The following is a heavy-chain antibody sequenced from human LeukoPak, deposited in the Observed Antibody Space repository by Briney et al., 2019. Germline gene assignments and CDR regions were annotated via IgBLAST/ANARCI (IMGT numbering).Heavy chain of an antibody. V-gene: IGHV3-53*01. J-gene: IGHJ4*02. CDR2: IYSGGNT. Sequence: GGSLRLSCTVSGFTVSSNSISWVRQAPGKGLEWVSFIYSGGNTHYSDSVKGRFTISRDNSKNTLYLQMNSLRADDTAVYYCARRAGEYSHPYDYWGQGTLVTVSS. CDR1: GFTVSSNS. D-gene: IGHD4-17*01. CDR3: ARRAGEYSHPYDY.